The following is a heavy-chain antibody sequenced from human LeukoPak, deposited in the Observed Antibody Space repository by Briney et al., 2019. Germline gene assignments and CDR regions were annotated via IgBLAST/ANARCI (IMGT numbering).Heavy chain of an antibody. V-gene: IGHV4-4*07. D-gene: IGHD6-13*01. Sequence: KPSETLSLTCTVSGGSISSYYWSWIRQPAGKGLEWIGRIYTSGSTNYNPSLKSRVTMSVDTSKNQFPLKLSSVTAADTAVYYCARERRAADLRIFDYWGQGTLVTVSS. CDR3: ARERRAADLRIFDY. CDR2: IYTSGST. J-gene: IGHJ4*02. CDR1: GGSISSYY.